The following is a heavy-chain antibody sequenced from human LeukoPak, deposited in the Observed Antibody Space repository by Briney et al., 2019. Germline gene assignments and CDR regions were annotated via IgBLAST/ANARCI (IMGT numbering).Heavy chain of an antibody. CDR2: IFNNGGA. CDR3: AGESRHNWGDGYYMDV. Sequence: SETLSLTCAVSGGSVSGYFWVWVRQPAGEGLEWIGRIFNNGGADYNPSLRSRLTLSLDTSKNQISLKLISLTAADTAVYYCAGESRHNWGDGYYMDVWGKGTTVTVTS. J-gene: IGHJ6*03. D-gene: IGHD1-1*01. CDR1: GGSVSGYF. V-gene: IGHV4-4*07.